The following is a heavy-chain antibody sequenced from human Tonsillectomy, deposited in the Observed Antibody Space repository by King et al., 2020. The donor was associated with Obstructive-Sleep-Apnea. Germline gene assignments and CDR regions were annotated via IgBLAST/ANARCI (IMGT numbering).Heavy chain of an antibody. CDR1: GYTFSSAE. J-gene: IGHJ4*02. CDR2: MNPNSGNT. Sequence: VQLVQSGAEVKKPGASVKVSCKASGYTFSSAEIHWVRQAPGQGLDWMGWMNPNSGNTAYVQKFQGRVTMTRNPPINTAYMELSSLRSTDTAVYFCARGSSRSFDIWGQGTLVTVSS. V-gene: IGHV1-8*01. D-gene: IGHD6-13*01. CDR3: ARGSSRSFDI.